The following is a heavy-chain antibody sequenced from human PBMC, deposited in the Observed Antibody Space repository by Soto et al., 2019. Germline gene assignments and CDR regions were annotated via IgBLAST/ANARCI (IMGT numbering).Heavy chain of an antibody. CDR1: GGSISSYNYY. D-gene: IGHD4-17*01. CDR3: AKERATTTAFDY. Sequence: PSETLSLTCTVSGGSISSYNYYWGWIRQPTGKGLEWXGSXXYXGXXXYXXSLKSRVTISVDTSKNQFSLKLRSVTAADTAVYYCAKERATTTAFDYWGQGALVTVSS. J-gene: IGHJ4*02. CDR2: XXYXGXX. V-gene: IGHV4-39*02.